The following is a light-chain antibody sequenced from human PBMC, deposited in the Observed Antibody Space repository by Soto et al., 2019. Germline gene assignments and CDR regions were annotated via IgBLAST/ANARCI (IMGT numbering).Light chain of an antibody. CDR1: QSVATN. CDR3: QQYNKWPQT. J-gene: IGKJ1*01. V-gene: IGKV3-15*01. Sequence: EAVLTQSPATLSVFPGERATLSCRASQSVATNLAWYQQRPGHAPRLLIYGASKRAIGLPARFSGSGSGTEFTLTITSLQSEDFAVYYCQQYNKWPQTFGQGTKVDIK. CDR2: GAS.